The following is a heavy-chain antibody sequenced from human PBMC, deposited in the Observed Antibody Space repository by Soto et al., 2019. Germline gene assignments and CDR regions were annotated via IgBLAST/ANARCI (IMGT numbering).Heavy chain of an antibody. V-gene: IGHV3-33*01. J-gene: IGHJ4*02. CDR2: IWYDGSNK. CDR3: ARDKGGDFWSGYSPNFDY. D-gene: IGHD3-3*01. CDR1: GFTFSSYG. Sequence: QVQLVESGGGVVQPGRSLRLSCAASGFTFSSYGMHWVRQAPGKGLEWVAVIWYDGSNKYYADSVKGRFTISRDNSKNTLYLQMNSLRAEDTAVYYCARDKGGDFWSGYSPNFDYWGQGTLVTVSS.